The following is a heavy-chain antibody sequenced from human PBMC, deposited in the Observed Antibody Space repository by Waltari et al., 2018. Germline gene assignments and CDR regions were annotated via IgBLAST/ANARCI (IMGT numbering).Heavy chain of an antibody. J-gene: IGHJ4*02. CDR1: GYTFTSYA. V-gene: IGHV1-3*01. CDR2: INAGNGNT. D-gene: IGHD1-26*01. Sequence: QVQLVQSGAEVKKPGASVKVSCKASGYTFTSYAMHWVRQAPGQRLEWMGWINAGNGNTKYSQKFQGRVTITRDTSASTAYMELSSLRSEDTAVYYCARVRSLGATTGGFDYWGQGTLVTVSS. CDR3: ARVRSLGATTGGFDY.